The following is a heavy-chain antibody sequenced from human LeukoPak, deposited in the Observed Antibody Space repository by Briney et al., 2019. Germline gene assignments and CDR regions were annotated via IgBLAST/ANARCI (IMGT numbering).Heavy chain of an antibody. V-gene: IGHV4-34*01. D-gene: IGHD4-17*01. J-gene: IGHJ2*01. CDR1: GGSFSGYY. CDR2: INHSGST. Sequence: SETLSLTCAVYGGSFSGYYWSWIRQPPGKGLEWIGEINHSGSTNYNPSLKSRATISVDTSKNQFSLKLSSVTAADTAVYYCARAPSRYYGDYARPNWYFDLWGRGTLVTVSS. CDR3: ARAPSRYYGDYARPNWYFDL.